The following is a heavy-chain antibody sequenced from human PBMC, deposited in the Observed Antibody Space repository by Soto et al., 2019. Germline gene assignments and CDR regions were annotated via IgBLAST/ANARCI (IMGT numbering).Heavy chain of an antibody. CDR1: SGPSSSHN. CDR2: VYSTGGT. CDR3: VRQGIGNLHGLVDV. V-gene: IGHV4-59*08. D-gene: IGHD1-1*01. Sequence: QVQLQQSGPGLVKPSETLSLTCSVSSGPSSSHNWGWIRQPPGRGLEWIGYVYSTGGTSYNPSLKSRVTISADTSTTHISLTLTSVTAADMAVYYCVRQGIGNLHGLVDVWGQGTTVRVSS. J-gene: IGHJ6*02.